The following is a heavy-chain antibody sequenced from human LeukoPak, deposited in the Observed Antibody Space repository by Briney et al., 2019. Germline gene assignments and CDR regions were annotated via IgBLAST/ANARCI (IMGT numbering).Heavy chain of an antibody. CDR2: ISYDGSNK. Sequence: PGGSLRLSCAASGFTFSSYGMHWVRQAPGKGLEWVAVISYDGSNKYYADSVKGRFTISRDNSKNTLYLQMNSLRAEDTAVYYRATRGYSYGYPVEYWGQGTLVTVSS. J-gene: IGHJ4*02. CDR3: ATRGYSYGYPVEY. V-gene: IGHV3-30*03. D-gene: IGHD5-18*01. CDR1: GFTFSSYG.